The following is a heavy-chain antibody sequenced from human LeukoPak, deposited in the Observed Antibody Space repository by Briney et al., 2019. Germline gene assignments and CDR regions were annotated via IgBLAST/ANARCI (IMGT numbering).Heavy chain of an antibody. Sequence: GGSLRLSCAAPGFILDNHAIHWVRHAPGKGLEWVSLISGNGASTFYADSVRGRFTISRENTRKSLSLQMRRLRSEDTALYYCARESGTSGWYDWWGQGTLVTVSS. J-gene: IGHJ5*01. CDR3: ARESGTSGWYDW. CDR1: GFILDNHA. V-gene: IGHV3-43*02. D-gene: IGHD1-26*01. CDR2: ISGNGAST.